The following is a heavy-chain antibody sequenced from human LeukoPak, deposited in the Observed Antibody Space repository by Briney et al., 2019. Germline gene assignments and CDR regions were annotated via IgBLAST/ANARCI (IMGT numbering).Heavy chain of an antibody. CDR2: IWYDGSNK. Sequence: QPGGSLRLSCAASGSTFSSYGMHWVRQAPGKGLEWVAVIWYDGSNKYYADSVKGRFTISRDNSKNTLYLQMNSLRAEDTAVYYCASTSGWYEPIDYWGQGTLVTVSS. D-gene: IGHD6-19*01. CDR1: GSTFSSYG. CDR3: ASTSGWYEPIDY. J-gene: IGHJ4*02. V-gene: IGHV3-33*01.